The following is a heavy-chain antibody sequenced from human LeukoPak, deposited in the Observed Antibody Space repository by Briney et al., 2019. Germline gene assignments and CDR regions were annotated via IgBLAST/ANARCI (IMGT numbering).Heavy chain of an antibody. D-gene: IGHD4-17*01. J-gene: IGHJ5*02. CDR2: IYTSGST. V-gene: IGHV4-4*07. CDR1: GGSISSYY. Sequence: SETLSLTCTVSGGSISSYYWSWIRQPAGKGLEWIGRIYTSGSTTYNPSLKSRVTMSVDTSKNEFSLKLSSVTAADTAVYFCTRDTGTTGEVKFDPWGQGTLVTVSS. CDR3: TRDTGTTGEVKFDP.